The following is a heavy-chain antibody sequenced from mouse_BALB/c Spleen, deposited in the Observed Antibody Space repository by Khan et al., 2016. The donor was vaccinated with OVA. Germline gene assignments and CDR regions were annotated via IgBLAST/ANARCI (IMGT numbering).Heavy chain of an antibody. CDR1: GYTFSDYY. CDR3: ARSGIGSCRY. D-gene: IGHD2-2*01. Sequence: QVQLKQSGAELARPGASVKLSCKASGYTFSDYYINWVKQRMGQGLEWIGEIYPGRGNTYYNEKFKGKATLTAVKSSSTAYMQFSSLTSEDYAVYFCARSGIGSCRYRGQGTLVTVS. J-gene: IGHJ3*01. V-gene: IGHV1-77*01. CDR2: IYPGRGNT.